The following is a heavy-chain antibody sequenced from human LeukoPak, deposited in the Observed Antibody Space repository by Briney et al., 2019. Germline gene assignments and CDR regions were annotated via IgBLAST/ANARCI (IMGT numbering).Heavy chain of an antibody. V-gene: IGHV3-11*01. J-gene: IGHJ6*03. CDR2: ISSSGRTI. D-gene: IGHD3-9*01. CDR1: GFTFSDYY. Sequence: PGGSLRLSCAASGFTFSDYYMSWIRHAPGRGLEWVSYISSSGRTIYYADSVKGRFTISRDNAKNSLSLQMNSLRAEDTAMYYCARIGSTGYYPFYYYYMDVWGKGTTVTVSS. CDR3: ARIGSTGYYPFYYYYMDV.